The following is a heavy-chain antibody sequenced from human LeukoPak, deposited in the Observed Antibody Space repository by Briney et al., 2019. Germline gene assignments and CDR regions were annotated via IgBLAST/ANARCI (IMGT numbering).Heavy chain of an antibody. CDR2: IKSDGSST. D-gene: IGHD3-10*01. CDR3: ARDQIAMLRGVTIKDYYYYYMDV. CDR1: GFTFSSYW. J-gene: IGHJ6*03. V-gene: IGHV3-74*01. Sequence: PGGSLRLSCAASGFTFSSYWMHWVRQAPGKGLVWVSRIKSDGSSTSYADSVKGRLTISRDNAKNTLYLQMNSLRAEDTAVYYCARDQIAMLRGVTIKDYYYYYMDVWGKGTSVTVSS.